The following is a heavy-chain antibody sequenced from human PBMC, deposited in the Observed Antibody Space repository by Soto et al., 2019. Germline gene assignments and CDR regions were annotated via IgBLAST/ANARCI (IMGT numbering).Heavy chain of an antibody. CDR3: ARADYYYYYGMDV. V-gene: IGHV3-48*03. Sequence: PVGSLRLSCAASGFTFSSYEMNWVRQAPGKGLEWVSYISSSGSTIYYADSVKGRFTISRDNAKNSLYLQMNSLRAEDTAVYYCARADYYYYYGMDVWGQGTTVTVSS. CDR1: GFTFSSYE. J-gene: IGHJ6*02. CDR2: ISSSGSTI.